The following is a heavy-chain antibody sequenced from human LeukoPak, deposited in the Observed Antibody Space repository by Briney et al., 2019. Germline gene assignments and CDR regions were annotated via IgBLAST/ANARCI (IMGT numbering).Heavy chain of an antibody. Sequence: SETLSLTCTVSGGSISSSSYYWGWIRQPPGKGLEWIGSIYYSGTTYYNPSLKSRVTISVDTSKNQFSLRLSSVTAADTAVYYCAREVDAAAAYNWFDPWGQGTLVTVSS. CDR2: IYYSGTT. CDR1: GGSISSSSYY. J-gene: IGHJ5*02. D-gene: IGHD2-2*01. V-gene: IGHV4-39*07. CDR3: AREVDAAAAYNWFDP.